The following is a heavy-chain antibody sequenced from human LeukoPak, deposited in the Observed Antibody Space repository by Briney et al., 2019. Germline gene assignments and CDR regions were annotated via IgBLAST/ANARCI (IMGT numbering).Heavy chain of an antibody. J-gene: IGHJ4*02. V-gene: IGHV3-33*01. Sequence: PGGSLRLSCAASGFTFSSYGMHWVRQAPGKGLEGVALIWYDGSSKYYRDSVKGRFTISRDNSKNTLYLQMNSLRDEDTAVYYCAREMGLNIVATFGYWGQGTLVTVSS. CDR1: GFTFSSYG. D-gene: IGHD5-12*01. CDR3: AREMGLNIVATFGY. CDR2: IWYDGSSK.